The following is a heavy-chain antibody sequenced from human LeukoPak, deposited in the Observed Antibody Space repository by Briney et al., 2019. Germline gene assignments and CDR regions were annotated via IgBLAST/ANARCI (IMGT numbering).Heavy chain of an antibody. CDR2: IIPIFGTA. CDR3: ARDTTNFQDGYHFQMEY. Sequence: SVKVSCKASGGTFSSYAISWVRQAPGQGLEWMGGIIPIFGTANYAQKFQGRVTITADESTSTAYMELSSLRSEDTAVYYCARDTTNFQDGYHFQMEYWGQGTLVTVSS. CDR1: GGTFSSYA. D-gene: IGHD5-24*01. J-gene: IGHJ4*02. V-gene: IGHV1-69*13.